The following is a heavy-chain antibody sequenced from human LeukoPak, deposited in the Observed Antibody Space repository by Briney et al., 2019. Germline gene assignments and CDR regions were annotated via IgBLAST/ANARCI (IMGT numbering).Heavy chain of an antibody. V-gene: IGHV3-64*01. J-gene: IGHJ4*02. CDR3: ARAQTGATSFFFDD. CDR2: INTNGGAT. D-gene: IGHD1-7*01. CDR1: GFTFSSYA. Sequence: PGGSLRLSCVAAGFTFSSYAMYWVRQAPGKGLEYVSGINTNGGATFYAKSVKGRFTISRDDSKNTLYLHMGSLRGEDMAVYYCARAQTGATSFFFDDWGQGTLVTVSP.